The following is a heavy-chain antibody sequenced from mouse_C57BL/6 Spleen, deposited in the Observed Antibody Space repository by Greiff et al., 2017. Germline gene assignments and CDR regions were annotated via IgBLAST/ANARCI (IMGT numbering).Heavy chain of an antibody. CDR1: GFTFSSYA. CDR3: TREGPSYYSNYEGAY. CDR2: ISSGGDYI. Sequence: EVKLMESGEGLVKPGGSLKLSCAASGFTFSSYAMSWVRQTPEKRLEWVAYISSGGDYIYYADTVKGRFTISRDNARNTLYLQMSSLKSEDTAMYYCTREGPSYYSNYEGAYWGQGTLVTVSA. D-gene: IGHD2-5*01. J-gene: IGHJ3*01. V-gene: IGHV5-9-1*02.